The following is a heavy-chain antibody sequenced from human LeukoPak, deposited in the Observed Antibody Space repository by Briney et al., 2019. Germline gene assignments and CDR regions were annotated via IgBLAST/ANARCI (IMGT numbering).Heavy chain of an antibody. V-gene: IGHV3-23*01. J-gene: IGHJ4*02. Sequence: PGGSLRLSCAASGFTFSNYAMSWVRQAPGKGLEWFSAITDSGGDTYYADSVKGRFTISRDNSKNTLDLQMSSLRAEDTAVYYCAKGSASSRPYYFDSWAQGALVPSPQ. CDR3: AKGSASSRPYYFDS. D-gene: IGHD2-15*01. CDR1: GFTFSNYA. CDR2: ITDSGGDT.